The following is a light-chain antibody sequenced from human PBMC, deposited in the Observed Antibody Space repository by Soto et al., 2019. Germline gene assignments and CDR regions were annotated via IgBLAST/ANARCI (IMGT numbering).Light chain of an antibody. CDR1: QSVTTN. J-gene: IGKJ4*01. V-gene: IGKV3-15*01. CDR2: GAS. CDR3: QQYDRWPVT. Sequence: EVVMTQSPATLSVSPGARGTFSCRASQSVTTNLAWYQHKPGQSPRLLISGASTGASGIPPSFSGSGSGTEFTLTIDRLQSADFSVYYCQQYDRWPVTFGGGTKVEIK.